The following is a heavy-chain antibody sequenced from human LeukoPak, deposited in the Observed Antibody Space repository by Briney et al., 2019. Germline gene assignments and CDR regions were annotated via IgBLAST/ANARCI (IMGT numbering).Heavy chain of an antibody. CDR2: INSDGSST. CDR3: ARDPEGDLYGMDV. CDR1: GFTFSTYW. J-gene: IGHJ6*02. V-gene: IGHV3-74*01. D-gene: IGHD2-21*02. Sequence: GGSLRLSCRASGFTFSTYWMHWVRQAPGKGLVWVSRINSDGSSTSYADSVKGRFTISRDNAKNTVYLQMNSLRAEDTAVYYCARDPEGDLYGMDVWGQGTTVTVSS.